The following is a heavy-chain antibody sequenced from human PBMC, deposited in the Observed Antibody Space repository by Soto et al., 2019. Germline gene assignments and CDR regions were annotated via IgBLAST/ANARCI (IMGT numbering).Heavy chain of an antibody. D-gene: IGHD5-18*01. CDR1: GYTFTSYG. V-gene: IGHV1-18*01. Sequence: ASVKVSCKASGYTFTSYGISWVRQAPGQGLEWMGWISAYNGNTNYAQKLQGRVTMTTDTSTSTAYMELRSLRSDDTAVYYCARVGRRAGYSYAYRYYYYGMDVWGQGTTVTVSS. CDR3: ARVGRRAGYSYAYRYYYYGMDV. J-gene: IGHJ6*02. CDR2: ISAYNGNT.